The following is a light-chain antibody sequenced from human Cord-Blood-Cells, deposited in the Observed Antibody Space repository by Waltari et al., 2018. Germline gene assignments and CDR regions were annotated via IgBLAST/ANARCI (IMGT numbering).Light chain of an antibody. V-gene: IGLV2-11*01. CDR1: SSDVGGYNH. CDR2: DVS. CDR3: CSYAGSYTLYV. Sequence: QSALTQPRSVSGSPGQSVTISCTGTSSDVGGYNHVSWYQQHPGKAPKLMIYDVSKRPSGVPVRFSGSKSGNTASLTISGLQAEDEADYYCCSYAGSYTLYVFGTGTKVTVL. J-gene: IGLJ1*01.